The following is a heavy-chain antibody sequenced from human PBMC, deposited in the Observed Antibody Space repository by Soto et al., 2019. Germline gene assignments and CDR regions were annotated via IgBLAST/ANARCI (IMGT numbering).Heavy chain of an antibody. CDR1: GYIFTGYH. CDR3: ARHAQGTRGFDEMYI. CDR2: INPNSGDT. Sequence: SVKVSCKASGYIFTGYHIHWVRQAPGRGLEWMGWINPNSGDTEYAQNFQGRVTMTRDTSFNVVYMEMSGLMSDDTAVYYCARHAQGTRGFDEMYICGQGPTVTV. J-gene: IGHJ6*02. V-gene: IGHV1-2*02. D-gene: IGHD3-9*01.